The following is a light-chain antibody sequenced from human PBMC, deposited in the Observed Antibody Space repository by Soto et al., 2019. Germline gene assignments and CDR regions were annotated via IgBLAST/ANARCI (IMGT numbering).Light chain of an antibody. CDR3: RQYTASFPIT. CDR1: QSVSSY. Sequence: VVSMSAVTVSLSPGDRATLSCRASQSVSSYLAWYQQKPGQAPRLLIYDASNRATGIPARFSGRGSGTDVSLTIISRLPDEDAVSYFRQYTASFPITFGGGTKVDIK. V-gene: IGKV3-11*01. J-gene: IGKJ4*01. CDR2: DAS.